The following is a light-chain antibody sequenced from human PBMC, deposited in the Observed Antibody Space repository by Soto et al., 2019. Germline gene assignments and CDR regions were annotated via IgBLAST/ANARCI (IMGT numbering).Light chain of an antibody. CDR2: GAS. J-gene: IGKJ2*01. V-gene: IGKV3-15*01. Sequence: EIVMTQSPATLSVSPGERATLSCRASQSVSSNLAWYQQKPGQAPRLLNYGASTRATGIPARFSGSGSGTEFTLTISSLQYEDFAVYYCQQYNNWPLYTFGQGTKLEIK. CDR1: QSVSSN. CDR3: QQYNNWPLYT.